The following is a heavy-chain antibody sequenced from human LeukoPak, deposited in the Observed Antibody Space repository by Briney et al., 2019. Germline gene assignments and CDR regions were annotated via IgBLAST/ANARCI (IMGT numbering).Heavy chain of an antibody. Sequence: EGSLRLSCAASEFPFWNYWMSWVRQAPGKGLEWVANIRHDGGEKNYVDSVKGRSTISRDNAKDLLYLQLNSLRAEDTAVYYCARDRGPYYYYYMDVWGKGTTVTVSS. CDR2: IRHDGGEK. CDR1: EFPFWNYW. CDR3: ARDRGPYYYYYMDV. D-gene: IGHD3-10*01. J-gene: IGHJ6*03. V-gene: IGHV3-7*01.